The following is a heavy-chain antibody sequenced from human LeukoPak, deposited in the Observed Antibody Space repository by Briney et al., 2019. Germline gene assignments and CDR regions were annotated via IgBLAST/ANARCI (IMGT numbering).Heavy chain of an antibody. Sequence: PSETLSLTCTVSGGSISSSSYYWGWIRQPPGKGLEWIGSIYYSGSTYYNPSLKSRVTISVDTSKNQFSLKLSSVTAADTAVYYCARRVRFLEWLQTYDYWGQGTLVTVSS. J-gene: IGHJ4*02. D-gene: IGHD3-3*01. CDR1: GGSISSSSYY. CDR2: IYYSGST. CDR3: ARRVRFLEWLQTYDY. V-gene: IGHV4-39*07.